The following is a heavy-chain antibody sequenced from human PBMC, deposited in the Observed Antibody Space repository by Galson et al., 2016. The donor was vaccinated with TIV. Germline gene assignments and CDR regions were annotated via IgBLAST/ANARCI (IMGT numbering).Heavy chain of an antibody. V-gene: IGHV3-23*01. J-gene: IGHJ5*01. CDR3: ARAGRGVYRFPFDS. D-gene: IGHD3-10*01. CDR2: ISGIADNT. Sequence: SLRLSCAASGFSFINYAMTWVRQAPGKGLEWVSTISGIADNTFYADSVKGRFTISRDNFENTVHLQMSNLRGDDTAIYYCARAGRGVYRFPFDSWGRGTLVTVSS. CDR1: GFSFINYA.